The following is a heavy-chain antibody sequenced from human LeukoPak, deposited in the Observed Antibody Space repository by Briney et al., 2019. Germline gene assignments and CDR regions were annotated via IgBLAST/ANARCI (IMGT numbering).Heavy chain of an antibody. CDR2: ISSSGSTI. Sequence: AGGSLRLSCAASGFTFSDYYMSWIRQAPGKGLEWVSYISSSGSTIYYADSVKGRFTISRDNAKNSLYLQMNSLRAEDTAVYYCARDRRSSDSSGYYRTPNFDYWGQGTLVTVSS. D-gene: IGHD3-22*01. V-gene: IGHV3-11*01. CDR1: GFTFSDYY. J-gene: IGHJ4*02. CDR3: ARDRRSSDSSGYYRTPNFDY.